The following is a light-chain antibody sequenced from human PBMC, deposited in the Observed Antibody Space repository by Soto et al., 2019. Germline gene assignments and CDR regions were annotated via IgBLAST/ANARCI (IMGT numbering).Light chain of an antibody. CDR2: DVS. CDR1: SSDVGGYNY. V-gene: IGLV2-14*01. Sequence: QSALTQPASVSGSPGQSITISCTGTSSDVGGYNYVSWYQQHPGKAPKLMIYDVSNRPSGVSNRFSGSKSGNTASLTISGLKAEDEADYDGSSYTSSSTLVFGGGTKLTVL. CDR3: SSYTSSSTLV. J-gene: IGLJ2*01.